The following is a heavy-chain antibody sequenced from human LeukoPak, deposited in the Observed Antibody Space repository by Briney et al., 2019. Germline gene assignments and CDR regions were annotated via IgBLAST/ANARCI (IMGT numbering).Heavy chain of an antibody. CDR2: IYTSGST. CDR1: GGSISSGSYY. CDR3: ARDSAYCSSTICYRIFDY. J-gene: IGHJ4*02. V-gene: IGHV4-61*02. Sequence: SETLSLTCTVSGGSISSGSYYWSWIRQPAGKGLEWIGRIYTSGSTNYNPSLKSRVTISVDTSKNQFSLKLSSVTAADTAVYYCARDSAYCSSTICYRIFDYWGQGTLVTVSS. D-gene: IGHD2-2*01.